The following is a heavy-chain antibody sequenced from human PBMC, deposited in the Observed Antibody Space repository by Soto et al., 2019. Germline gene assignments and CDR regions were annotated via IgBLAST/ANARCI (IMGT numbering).Heavy chain of an antibody. CDR2: IWYDGSNK. Sequence: GGSLRLSCAASGFTFSSYGMHWVRQAPGKGLEWVAVIWYDGSNKYYADSVKGRFTISRDNSKNTLYLQMNSLRAEDTAVYYCARGSLYDFWSGYRYSTKDYYMDVWGKGTTVTVSS. J-gene: IGHJ6*03. CDR3: ARGSLYDFWSGYRYSTKDYYMDV. CDR1: GFTFSSYG. D-gene: IGHD3-3*01. V-gene: IGHV3-33*01.